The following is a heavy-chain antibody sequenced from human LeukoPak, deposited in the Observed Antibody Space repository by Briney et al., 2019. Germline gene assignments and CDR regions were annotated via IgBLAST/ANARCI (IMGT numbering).Heavy chain of an antibody. CDR1: GYTFTGYA. V-gene: IGHV7-4-1*02. CDR3: ARVRSELLWFGELSNWFDP. CDR2: INTNTGNP. D-gene: IGHD3-10*01. Sequence: GASVKVSCKASGYTFTGYAMNWVRQAPGQGLEWMGWINTNTGNPTYAQGFTGRFVFSLDTSVSTAYLQISSLKAEDTAVYYCARVRSELLWFGELSNWFDPWGQGTLVTVSS. J-gene: IGHJ5*02.